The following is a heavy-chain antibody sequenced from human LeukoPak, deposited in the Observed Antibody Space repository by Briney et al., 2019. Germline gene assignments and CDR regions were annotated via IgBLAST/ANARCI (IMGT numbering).Heavy chain of an antibody. CDR3: ARDLSWYDFWSGYPPPYYYFDY. D-gene: IGHD3-3*01. V-gene: IGHV1-2*02. CDR1: GYTFTGYY. J-gene: IGHJ4*02. Sequence: WASVKVSCKASGYTFTGYYMHWVRQAPGQGLEWMGWINPNSGGTNYAQKSQGRVTMTRDTSISTAYMELSRLRSDDTAVYYCARDLSWYDFWSGYPPPYYYFDYWGQGTLVTVSS. CDR2: INPNSGGT.